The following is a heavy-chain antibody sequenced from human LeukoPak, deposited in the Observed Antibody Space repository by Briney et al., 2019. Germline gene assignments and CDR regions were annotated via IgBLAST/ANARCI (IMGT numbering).Heavy chain of an antibody. CDR1: GFTLGDYA. CDR3: AKVYYNSSGYYFSNYYYMDV. CDR2: ISGSGGST. V-gene: IGHV3-23*01. J-gene: IGHJ6*03. D-gene: IGHD3-22*01. Sequence: GGSLRLSCTASGFTLGDYAMSWFRQAPGKGLEWVSVISGSGGSTYYADPVKGRFTISRDNSKNTLYVQMNSLRAEDTAVYYCAKVYYNSSGYYFSNYYYMDVWGKGTTVTISS.